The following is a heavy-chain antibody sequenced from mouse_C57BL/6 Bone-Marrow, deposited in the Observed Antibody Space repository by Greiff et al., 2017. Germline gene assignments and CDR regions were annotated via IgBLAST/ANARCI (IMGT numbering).Heavy chain of an antibody. J-gene: IGHJ4*01. CDR2: IYPGDGDT. CDR3: ATIYSGAMDY. D-gene: IGHD2-1*01. CDR1: GYAFSSSW. V-gene: IGHV1-82*01. Sequence: QVQLKESGPELVKPGASVKISCKASGYAFSSSWMNWVKQRPGKGLEWIGRIYPGDGDTNYNGKFKGKATLTADKSSSTAYMQLSSLTSEDSAVYFCATIYSGAMDYGGQGTSVTASS.